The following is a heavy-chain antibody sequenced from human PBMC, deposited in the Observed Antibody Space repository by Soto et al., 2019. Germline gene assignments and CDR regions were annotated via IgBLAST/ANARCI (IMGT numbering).Heavy chain of an antibody. CDR1: GFNFDNHG. J-gene: IGHJ4*02. V-gene: IGHV3-30*18. CDR3: AKDRVGGTFYTPLAF. Sequence: SLRLSCQASGFNFDNHGGHWVRPAPGKGLEWVAVITYDGSFQYYADSVKGRFTISRDNSKNTLSLHLNTLKPEDTAVYHCAKDRVGGTFYTPLAFWGQGTLVTVSS. CDR2: ITYDGSFQ. D-gene: IGHD1-7*01.